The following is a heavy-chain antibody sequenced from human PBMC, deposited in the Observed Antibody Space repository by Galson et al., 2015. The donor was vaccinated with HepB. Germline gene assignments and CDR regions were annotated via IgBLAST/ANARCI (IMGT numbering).Heavy chain of an antibody. V-gene: IGHV3-30-3*01. J-gene: IGHJ4*02. D-gene: IGHD5-12*01. CDR1: GFTFSSYD. CDR3: AREIASGHGYYLDF. Sequence: SLRLSCAASGFTFSSYDFHWVRQAPGKGLEWVAIISYDGSKKYYADSVKGRFTISRDNSKNTLFLQMNSLRAEDTAVYFCAREIASGHGYYLDFWGQGTLVTVSS. CDR2: ISYDGSKK.